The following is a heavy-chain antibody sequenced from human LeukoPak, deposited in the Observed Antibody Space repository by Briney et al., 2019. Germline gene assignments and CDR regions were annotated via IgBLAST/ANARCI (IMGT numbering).Heavy chain of an antibody. V-gene: IGHV3-30*02. CDR2: IRYDGSKK. CDR1: GFTFSSYG. CDR3: AKDKPYSSGWLGNYFDY. D-gene: IGHD6-19*01. J-gene: IGHJ4*02. Sequence: GGSLRLSCAASGFTFSSYGMHWVRQAPGKGLEWVAFIRYDGSKKYYADSVKGRFTISRDNSENTLDLQMNSLRAEDTAVYYCAKDKPYSSGWLGNYFDYCGQGTLVTVSS.